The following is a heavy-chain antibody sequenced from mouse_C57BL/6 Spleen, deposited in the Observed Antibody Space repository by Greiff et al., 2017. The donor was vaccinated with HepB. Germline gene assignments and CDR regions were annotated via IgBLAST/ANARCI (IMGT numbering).Heavy chain of an antibody. D-gene: IGHD2-5*01. V-gene: IGHV1-64*01. CDR2: IHPNSGST. Sequence: QVQLKQSGAELVKPGASVKLSCKASGYTFTSYWMHWVKQRPGQGLEWIGMIHPNSGSTNYNEKFKSKATLTVDKSSSTAYMQLSSLTSEDSAVYYCARGPTIVTYYAMDYWGQGTSVTVSS. CDR1: GYTFTSYW. CDR3: ARGPTIVTYYAMDY. J-gene: IGHJ4*01.